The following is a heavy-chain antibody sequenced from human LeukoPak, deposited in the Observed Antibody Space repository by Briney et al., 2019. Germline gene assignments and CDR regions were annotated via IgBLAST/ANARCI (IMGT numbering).Heavy chain of an antibody. CDR3: ANSPRRTTQTIFLDY. CDR1: GFSVSDNY. D-gene: IGHD3-3*01. CDR2: ISWNSGSI. Sequence: PGGSLRLSCSASGFSVSDNYMGWVRQAPGKGLEWVSGISWNSGSIGYADSVKGRFTISRDNAKNSLYLQMNSLRAEDTAVYYCANSPRRTTQTIFLDYWGQGTLVTVSS. V-gene: IGHV3-9*01. J-gene: IGHJ4*02.